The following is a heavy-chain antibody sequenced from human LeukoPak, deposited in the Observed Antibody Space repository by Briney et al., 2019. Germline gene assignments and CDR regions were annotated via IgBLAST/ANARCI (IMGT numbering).Heavy chain of an antibody. Sequence: SETLSLTCTVSGXSISSNSDYWGWIRQPPGKGMEWIGSIYYSGSTYYNPSLDSRVAISIDMSKNHFSLKLRSVTAADTAVYYCARTTVSWGNWFDPWGQGILVTVSS. J-gene: IGHJ5*02. D-gene: IGHD4-17*01. CDR3: ARTTVSWGNWFDP. V-gene: IGHV4-39*02. CDR1: GXSISSNSDY. CDR2: IYYSGST.